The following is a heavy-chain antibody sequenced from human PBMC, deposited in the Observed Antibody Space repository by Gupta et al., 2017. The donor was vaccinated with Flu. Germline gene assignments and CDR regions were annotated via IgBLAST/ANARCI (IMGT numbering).Heavy chain of an antibody. CDR1: GYSFIDFY. CDR3: ASDCTNISCPTTYYNWFDP. V-gene: IGHV1-2*02. Sequence: QAHLVQSGAEVKTPGAPVRVSCMASGYSFIDFYLNWVRQAPGQGLEWMGCINPLTGDTRYSQKFQGRVTITRATAINTAYLELRSLRSDDTAIYYCASDCTNISCPTTYYNWFDPWGQGTLVTVSS. CDR2: INPLTGDT. J-gene: IGHJ5*02. D-gene: IGHD2-8*01.